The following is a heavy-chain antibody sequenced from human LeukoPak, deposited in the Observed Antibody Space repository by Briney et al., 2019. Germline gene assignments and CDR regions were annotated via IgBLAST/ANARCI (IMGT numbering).Heavy chain of an antibody. Sequence: PGRSLRLSCAASGFPFDDYAMHWVRQAPGKGLEWVSGISWNSGSIGYADSVKGRFTISRDNAKNSLYLKMNSLRAEYMALYYCAKGASRITMVRGDPVYFDYWGEGPLVSVPS. J-gene: IGHJ4*02. CDR2: ISWNSGSI. D-gene: IGHD3-10*01. CDR3: AKGASRITMVRGDPVYFDY. V-gene: IGHV3-9*03. CDR1: GFPFDDYA.